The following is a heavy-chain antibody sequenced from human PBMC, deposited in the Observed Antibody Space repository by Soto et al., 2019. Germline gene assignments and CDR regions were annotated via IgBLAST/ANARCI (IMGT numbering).Heavy chain of an antibody. J-gene: IGHJ4*02. Sequence: GGSLRLSCAASGFTFSSYGMHWVRQAPGKGLEWVAVIWYDGSNKYYADSVKGRFTISRDNSKNTLYLQMNSLRAEDTAVYYCARGVAAAARLSALGYWGQGTLVTVSS. D-gene: IGHD6-6*01. CDR1: GFTFSSYG. CDR3: ARGVAAAARLSALGY. V-gene: IGHV3-33*01. CDR2: IWYDGSNK.